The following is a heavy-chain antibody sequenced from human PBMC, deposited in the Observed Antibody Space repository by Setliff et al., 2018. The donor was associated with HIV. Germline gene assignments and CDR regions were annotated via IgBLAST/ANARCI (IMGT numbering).Heavy chain of an antibody. CDR3: ARVYYSSSSGDY. CDR2: VTGSSNYL. Sequence: PGGSLRLSCAASGFTFSNYEMNWVRQAPGKGLEWISSVTGSSNYLYYADSVKGRFTISRDNSKNSLYLQMNSLRAEDTAVYYCARVYYSSSSGDYWGQGTLVTVSS. V-gene: IGHV3-21*01. CDR1: GFTFSNYE. J-gene: IGHJ4*02. D-gene: IGHD6-6*01.